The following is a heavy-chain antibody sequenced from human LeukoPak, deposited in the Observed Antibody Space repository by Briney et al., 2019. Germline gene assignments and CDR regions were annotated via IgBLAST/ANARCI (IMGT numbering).Heavy chain of an antibody. CDR2: AFYTGST. CDR1: GDSISSSGYS. Sequence: SETLSLTCTISGDSISSSGYSWGWIRQPPGTGLEWIGSAFYTGSTSYNPSLKSRVTISVDTPKNQFSLKLTSVTAADTAVYYCATDRGVYSYGQEVFWGQGTLVTVSS. J-gene: IGHJ4*02. V-gene: IGHV4-39*07. CDR3: ATDRGVYSYGQEVF. D-gene: IGHD5-18*01.